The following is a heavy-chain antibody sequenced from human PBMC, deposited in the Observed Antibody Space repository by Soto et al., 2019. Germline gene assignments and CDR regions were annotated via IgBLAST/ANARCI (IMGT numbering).Heavy chain of an antibody. Sequence: GESLKISCKGSGYTFTDYWIGWVRQLPGKGLEWMGIIYPGDSDTRYSPSFQGHVTITVDKSTNTAYLQWNTLRASDTAMYYCARHISNCRYYYYAMDVWGQGTTVTVYS. V-gene: IGHV5-51*01. J-gene: IGHJ6*02. CDR1: GYTFTDYW. CDR2: IYPGDSDT. CDR3: ARHISNCRYYYYAMDV. D-gene: IGHD4-4*01.